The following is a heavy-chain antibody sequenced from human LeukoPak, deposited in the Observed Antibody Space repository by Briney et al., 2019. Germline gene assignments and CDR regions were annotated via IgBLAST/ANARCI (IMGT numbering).Heavy chain of an antibody. J-gene: IGHJ4*02. CDR2: IIPIFGTA. CDR1: GGTFSSYA. CDR3: ARGNYGGYYYYSGEDY. D-gene: IGHD3-22*01. Sequence: ASVKVSCKASGGTFSSYAISWVRQAPGQGLEWMGGIIPIFGTANYAQKFQGRVTITTDESTSTAYMDLSSLRSEDTAVYYCARGNYGGYYYYSGEDYWGQGTLVTVSS. V-gene: IGHV1-69*05.